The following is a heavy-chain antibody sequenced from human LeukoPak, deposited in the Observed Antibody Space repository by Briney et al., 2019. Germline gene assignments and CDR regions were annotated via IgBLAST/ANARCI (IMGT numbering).Heavy chain of an antibody. Sequence: PGRSLRLSCAASGFTFSSYAMHWVRQAPGKGLEWVAVISYDGSNKYYADSVKGRFTISRDNSKNTLYLQMNSLRAEDTAVYYCARAYSGYDYFDYWGQGTLVTVSS. CDR3: ARAYSGYDYFDY. CDR2: ISYDGSNK. CDR1: GFTFSSYA. J-gene: IGHJ4*02. V-gene: IGHV3-30*04. D-gene: IGHD5-12*01.